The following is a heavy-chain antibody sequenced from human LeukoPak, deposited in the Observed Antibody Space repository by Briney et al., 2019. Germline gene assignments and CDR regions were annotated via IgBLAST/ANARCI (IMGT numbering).Heavy chain of an antibody. CDR3: ARDLDVDCGGDCYFDY. J-gene: IGHJ4*02. CDR2: INPNSGGT. V-gene: IGHV1-2*02. D-gene: IGHD2-21*02. CDR1: GYTFTGYY. Sequence: GASVTVSCKASGYTFTGYYMHWVRQAPGQGLEWMGWINPNSGGTNYVQKFQGRVTMTRDTSISTAYMELSRLRSDDTAVYYCARDLDVDCGGDCYFDYWGQGTLVTVSS.